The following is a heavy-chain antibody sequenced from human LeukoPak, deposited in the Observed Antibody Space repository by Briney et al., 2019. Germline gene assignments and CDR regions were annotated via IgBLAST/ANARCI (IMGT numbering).Heavy chain of an antibody. CDR3: AKDIVGATTQSDY. V-gene: IGHV3-30*18. Sequence: PGGSLRLSCAASGFTFSSYGMHWVHQAPGKGLEWVAVISYDGSNKYYADSVKGRFTISRDNSKNTLYLQMNSLRAEDTAVYYCAKDIVGATTQSDYWGQGTLVTVSS. J-gene: IGHJ4*02. D-gene: IGHD1-26*01. CDR2: ISYDGSNK. CDR1: GFTFSSYG.